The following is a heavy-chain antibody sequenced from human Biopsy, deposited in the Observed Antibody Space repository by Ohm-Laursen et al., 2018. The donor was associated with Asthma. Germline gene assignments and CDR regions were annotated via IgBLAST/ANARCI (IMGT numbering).Heavy chain of an antibody. CDR2: IKGDGSQK. V-gene: IGHV3-7*01. CDR1: GFTFSNAC. Sequence: SLRLSCAASGFTFSNACMSWGRQTPGKGLEWVATIKGDGSQKSYVDSVTGRFTISRDNSKNSLHLEMNSLRAEDTAVYYCAKVYDYAYHYDAFDIWGQGTMVTVSS. D-gene: IGHD4-17*01. J-gene: IGHJ3*02. CDR3: AKVYDYAYHYDAFDI.